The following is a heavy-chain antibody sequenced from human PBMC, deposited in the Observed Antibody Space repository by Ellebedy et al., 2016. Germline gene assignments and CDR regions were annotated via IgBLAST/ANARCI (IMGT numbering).Heavy chain of an antibody. CDR3: ARDTTVVTRGAYYYYYMDV. Sequence: SETLSLTXAVYGGSFSGYYWSWIRQPPGKGLEWIGEINHSGSTNYNPSLKSRVTISVDTSKNQFSLKLSSVTAADTAVYYCARDTTVVTRGAYYYYYMDVWGKGTTVTVSS. D-gene: IGHD4-23*01. J-gene: IGHJ6*03. V-gene: IGHV4-34*01. CDR2: INHSGST. CDR1: GGSFSGYY.